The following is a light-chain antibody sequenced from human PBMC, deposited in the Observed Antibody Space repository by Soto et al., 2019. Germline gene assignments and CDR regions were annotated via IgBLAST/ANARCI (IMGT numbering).Light chain of an antibody. CDR3: LLYYGGAYV. Sequence: QAVVPQKPSLTVSPGGTVTLTGAPSTGTVTSGYYPNWFQQKPGQAPRALIYSTNKKHSWTPARFSGSLLGGKAALTLSGVQPEDEAEYYCLLYYGGAYVFGTGTKVTVL. V-gene: IGLV7-43*01. J-gene: IGLJ1*01. CDR2: STN. CDR1: TGTVTSGYY.